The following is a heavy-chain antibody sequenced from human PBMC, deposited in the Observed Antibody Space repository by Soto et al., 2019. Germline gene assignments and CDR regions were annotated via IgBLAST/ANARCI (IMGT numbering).Heavy chain of an antibody. D-gene: IGHD5-18*01. CDR1: VFTLSSYW. CDR2: IKQDGSEK. Sequence: GPLRLSCAASVFTLSSYWMSWVRQAPGKGLEWVANIKQDGSEKDYVDSVKGRFTISRDNAKNSLYLQMNSLRAEDTAVYYCARVLDTVMVMIDYWGQGTRVTVSS. CDR3: ARVLDTVMVMIDY. J-gene: IGHJ4*02. V-gene: IGHV3-7*03.